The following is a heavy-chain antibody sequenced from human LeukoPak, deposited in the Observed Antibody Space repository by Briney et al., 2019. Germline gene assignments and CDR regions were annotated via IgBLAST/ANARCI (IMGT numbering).Heavy chain of an antibody. J-gene: IGHJ4*02. D-gene: IGHD1-26*01. V-gene: IGHV3-30*18. CDR2: TSYDGSNK. Sequence: GSLRLSCAASGFTFSSYCMHWVRQAPGKGPGWVAITSYDGSNKYYADSVKGRFTISRDNSKNTLYLQMNSLRAEDTAVYYCAKSGGNLVGAIDWGQGTLVTVSS. CDR3: AKSGGNLVGAID. CDR1: GFTFSSYC.